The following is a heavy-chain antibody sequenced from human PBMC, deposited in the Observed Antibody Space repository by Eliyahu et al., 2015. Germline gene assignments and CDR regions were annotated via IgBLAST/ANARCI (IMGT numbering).Heavy chain of an antibody. V-gene: IGHV1-18*01. CDR2: ISGYNGNT. Sequence: QVQXVQSGAEXKKXGASVKVSCKASGQGLEWMGWISGYNGNTNYGQKFQGRVTMTTDTSTSTVYMELRSLRSDDTAVYYCARDRXWSGVPIGHWFDPWGQGILVTVSS. CDR3: ARDRXWSGVPIGHWFDP. J-gene: IGHJ5*02. CDR1: G. D-gene: IGHD3-3*01.